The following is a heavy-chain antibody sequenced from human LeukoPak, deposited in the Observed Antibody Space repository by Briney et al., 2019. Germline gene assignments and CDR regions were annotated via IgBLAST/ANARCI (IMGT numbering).Heavy chain of an antibody. CDR3: ARDSHDYGDYGG. CDR2: ISSSSSYI. CDR1: GFTFSSYS. J-gene: IGHJ4*02. Sequence: TGGSLRLSCAASGFTFSSYSMNWVRQAPGKGLEWVSSISSSSSYIYYADSVKGRFTISRDNAKNSLYLQMNSLRAEDTAVYYCARDSHDYGDYGGWGQGTLVTVSS. D-gene: IGHD4-17*01. V-gene: IGHV3-21*01.